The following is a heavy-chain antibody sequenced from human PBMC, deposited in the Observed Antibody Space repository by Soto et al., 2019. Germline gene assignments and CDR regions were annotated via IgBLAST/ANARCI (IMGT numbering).Heavy chain of an antibody. CDR2: IKSKTDGGTT. D-gene: IGHD4-4*01. CDR1: GFTFSNAW. J-gene: IGHJ4*02. CDR3: TAYDYSNPLPVDY. V-gene: IGHV3-15*07. Sequence: GGSLRLSCAASGFTFSNAWMNWVRQAPGKGLEWVGRIKSKTDGGTTDYAAPVKDRFTISRDDSKNTLYLQMNSLKTEDTAVYYCTAYDYSNPLPVDYWGQGTLVTVSS.